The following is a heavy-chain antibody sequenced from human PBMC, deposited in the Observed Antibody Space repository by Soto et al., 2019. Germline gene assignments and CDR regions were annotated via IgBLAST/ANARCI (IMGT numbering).Heavy chain of an antibody. J-gene: IGHJ4*02. CDR3: ARHLAVTTYFDY. CDR1: GGSISSYY. D-gene: IGHD4-4*01. V-gene: IGHV4-59*08. Sequence: PSQPLSLTCTVSGGSISSYYWSWIRQPPGKGLEWIGYIYYSGSTNYNPSLKSRVTISVDTSKNQFSLKLSSVTAADTAVYYCARHLAVTTYFDYWGQGTLVTVSS. CDR2: IYYSGST.